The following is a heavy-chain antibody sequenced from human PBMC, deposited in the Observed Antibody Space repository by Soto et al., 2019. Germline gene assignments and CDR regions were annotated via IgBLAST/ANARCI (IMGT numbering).Heavy chain of an antibody. CDR1: GYTFTSYA. CDR2: INAGNGNT. Sequence: ASVKVSCKASGYTFTSYAMHWVRQAPGQRLEWMGWINAGNGNTKYSQKFQGRVTITRDTSASTAYMELSSLRSEDTAVYYCARVWGDIAVDVTSYFDYWGQGTLVTVSS. J-gene: IGHJ4*02. V-gene: IGHV1-3*01. CDR3: ARVWGDIAVDVTSYFDY. D-gene: IGHD6-19*01.